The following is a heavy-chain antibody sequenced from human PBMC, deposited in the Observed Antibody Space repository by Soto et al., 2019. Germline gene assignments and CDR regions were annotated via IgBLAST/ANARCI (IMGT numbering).Heavy chain of an antibody. CDR3: AKGVRGSGSDPDVDY. V-gene: IGHV3-9*01. Sequence: EVQLVESGGGLVQPGRSLRLSCAASGFTFDDYAMHWVRQAPGKGLEWVSGISWNSGSIGYADSVKGRFTISRDNAKNDLYLQRNSLRAEDTALYYCAKGVRGSGSDPDVDYWGQGTLVTVST. CDR1: GFTFDDYA. J-gene: IGHJ4*02. CDR2: ISWNSGSI. D-gene: IGHD1-26*01.